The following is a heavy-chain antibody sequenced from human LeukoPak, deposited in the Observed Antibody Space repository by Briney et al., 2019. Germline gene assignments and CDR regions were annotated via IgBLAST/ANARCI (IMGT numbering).Heavy chain of an antibody. CDR1: GYTFTSYG. D-gene: IGHD3-10*01. Sequence: ASVKVSCKASGYTFTSYGISWVRQAPGQGLEWMGWINPNSGGTNYAQKFQGRVTMTRDTSISTAYMELSRLRSDDTAVYYCAGSESYHNWFDPWGQGTLVTVSS. V-gene: IGHV1-2*02. J-gene: IGHJ5*02. CDR3: AGSESYHNWFDP. CDR2: INPNSGGT.